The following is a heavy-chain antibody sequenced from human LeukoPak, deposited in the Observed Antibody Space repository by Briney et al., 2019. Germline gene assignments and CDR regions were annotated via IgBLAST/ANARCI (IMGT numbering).Heavy chain of an antibody. D-gene: IGHD6-19*01. CDR1: GFTFSGST. CDR3: TLPPSLRDTSD. J-gene: IGHJ4*02. V-gene: IGHV3-73*01. CDR2: IRSKANSYAT. Sequence: GGSLRLSCAASGFTFSGSTMHWVRQASGKGLEWVGRIRSKANSYATTYAASVKGRFTISRDDSKNTAYLQMNSLKTGDTAVYYCTLPPSLRDTSDWGQGTLVTVSS.